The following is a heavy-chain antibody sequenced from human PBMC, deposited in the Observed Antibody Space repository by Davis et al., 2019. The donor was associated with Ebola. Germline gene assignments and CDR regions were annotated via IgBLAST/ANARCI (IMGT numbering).Heavy chain of an antibody. J-gene: IGHJ2*01. D-gene: IGHD3-16*01. V-gene: IGHV4-59*02. CDR3: ARGEFYYSPNV. CDR2: IYHTGSI. CDR1: TYSVNDYY. Sequence: PSETLSLTCTVSTYSVNDYYWIWIRQPPGKGLEWIGTIYHTGSINSSPSLKSRVTMSVDTSRNRFSLNLNSVTAADAAVYYCARGEFYYSPNVWGPGTLVSVSS.